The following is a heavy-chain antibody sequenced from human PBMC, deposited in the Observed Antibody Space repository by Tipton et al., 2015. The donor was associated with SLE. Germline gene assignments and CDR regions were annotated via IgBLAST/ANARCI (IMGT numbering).Heavy chain of an antibody. J-gene: IGHJ6*02. V-gene: IGHV3-23*01. D-gene: IGHD3-22*01. Sequence: GSLRLSCAAPGFTFSSYAMSWVRQAPGKGLEWVSAISGSGGSTYYADSVKGRFTISGDNSKNTLYLQMNSLRAEDTAVYYCAKDGAYDRTGGDVWGQGTTVTVSS. CDR3: AKDGAYDRTGGDV. CDR1: GFTFSSYA. CDR2: ISGSGGST.